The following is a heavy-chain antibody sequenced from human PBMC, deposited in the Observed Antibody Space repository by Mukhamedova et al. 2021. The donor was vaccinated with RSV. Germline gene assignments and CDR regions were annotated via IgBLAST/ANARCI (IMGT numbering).Heavy chain of an antibody. CDR2: ISSKGDII. V-gene: IGHV3-64D*09. Sequence: TFRSITMHWVRQAPGKGLEYVSSISSKGDIIYYADSLEGRFTISRDNSKNTLYLQMSSLRTDDTAVYYCVKDWQCLFDYWGQGAL. CDR1: TFRSIT. CDR3: VKDWQCLFDY. J-gene: IGHJ4*02. D-gene: IGHD5/OR15-5a*01.